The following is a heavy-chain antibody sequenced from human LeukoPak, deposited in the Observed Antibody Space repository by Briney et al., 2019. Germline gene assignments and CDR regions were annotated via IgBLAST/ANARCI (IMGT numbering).Heavy chain of an antibody. CDR2: IYDNGST. CDR1: GGSISRSNW. D-gene: IGHD6-13*01. CDR3: ASPRAERSTWYAVDY. Sequence: PSGTLSLTCAVSGGSISRSNWWSWVRQSPGKGLEWIGEIYDNGSTNYNPSLKSRVTISVDKSKNQFSLKLSSVTAADTAVYYCASPRAERSTWYAVDYWGQGTLVTVSA. V-gene: IGHV4-4*02. J-gene: IGHJ4*02.